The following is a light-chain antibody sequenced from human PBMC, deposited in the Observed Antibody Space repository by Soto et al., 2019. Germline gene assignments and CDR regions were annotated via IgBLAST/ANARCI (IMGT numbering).Light chain of an antibody. Sequence: QSALTQPPSASGFPGQSVTISCTGTSSDVGGYNFVSWYQQHPGKAPKLMIYEVSKRPSGVPDRFSGSKSGNTASLTVSGLQADDEADYYCTSYAGSNIPVVFGGETKLTVL. CDR1: SSDVGGYNF. V-gene: IGLV2-8*01. CDR2: EVS. J-gene: IGLJ2*01. CDR3: TSYAGSNIPVV.